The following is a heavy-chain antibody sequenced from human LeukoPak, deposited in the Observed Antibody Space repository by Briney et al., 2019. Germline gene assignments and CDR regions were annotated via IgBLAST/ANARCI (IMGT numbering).Heavy chain of an antibody. CDR1: GYTFTVYY. CDR2: IDPNSGVT. V-gene: IGHV1-2*02. J-gene: IGHJ4*02. CDR3: ARAKRLPLDY. Sequence: ASVTVSCTASGYTFTVYYIHWVRQAPGQGLEWLGWIDPNSGVTNYAQKFQGRVAMTRDTSISTAYMELSRLRSDDSAVYYCARAKRLPLDYWGQGTLVTVSS. D-gene: IGHD1-1*01.